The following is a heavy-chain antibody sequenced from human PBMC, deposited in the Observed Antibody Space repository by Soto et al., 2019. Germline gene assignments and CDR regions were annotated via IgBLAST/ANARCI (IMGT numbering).Heavy chain of an antibody. D-gene: IGHD3-16*01. J-gene: IGHJ4*02. CDR3: ASDFDARRDVYNSWGDY. CDR2: IWYDGSNK. V-gene: IGHV3-33*01. Sequence: GGSLRLSCAASGFTFNSYGMHWVRQAPGKGLEWVAIIWYDGSNKYYADSVKGRFTISRDSSKNTLYLQINSLRLEDTAVYYCASDFDARRDVYNSWGDYWGRGTLVTVSS. CDR1: GFTFNSYG.